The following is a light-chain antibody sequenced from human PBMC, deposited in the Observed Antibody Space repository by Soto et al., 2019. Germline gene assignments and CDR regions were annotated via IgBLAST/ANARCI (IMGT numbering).Light chain of an antibody. V-gene: IGKV1-39*01. Sequence: DIQMTQSPSSLSASVGDRVTITCRASQSISNYLNWYQQKPGKAPKLLIYAASSLQSGVPSRFSGGGSGTDFTLTISSLQPEDFATYYCQQSYNTPRTLGQGTKVDIK. J-gene: IGKJ1*01. CDR1: QSISNY. CDR2: AAS. CDR3: QQSYNTPRT.